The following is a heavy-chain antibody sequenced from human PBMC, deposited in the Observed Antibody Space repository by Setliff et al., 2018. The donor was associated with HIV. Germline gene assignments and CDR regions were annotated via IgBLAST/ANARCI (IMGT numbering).Heavy chain of an antibody. CDR2: MNPNSGDT. V-gene: IGHV1-8*01. CDR3: ASGKGVRGVIITGGLDV. D-gene: IGHD3-10*01. Sequence: ASVKVSCKASGHTFSNYDVIWVRRATGQGLEWMGWMNPNSGDTGYSQKFQGRLIMTRDTSRSTAYMELSSLTSADTAVYYCASGKGVRGVIITGGLDVWGTGTTVTVSS. J-gene: IGHJ6*04. CDR1: GHTFSNYD.